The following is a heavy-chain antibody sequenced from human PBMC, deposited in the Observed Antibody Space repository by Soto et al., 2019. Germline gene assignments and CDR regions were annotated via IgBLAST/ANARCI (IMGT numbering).Heavy chain of an antibody. V-gene: IGHV4-39*01. Sequence: SETMSLTCTVSGGSISSSSYYWGWIRRPPGKGLEWIGSIYYSGSTYYNPSLKSRVTISVDTSKNRFSLKLSSVTAADTAVYYCARQFWCGYLADYWGQGTLVTVSS. CDR3: ARQFWCGYLADY. CDR2: IYYSGST. D-gene: IGHD3-3*01. J-gene: IGHJ4*02. CDR1: GGSISSSSYY.